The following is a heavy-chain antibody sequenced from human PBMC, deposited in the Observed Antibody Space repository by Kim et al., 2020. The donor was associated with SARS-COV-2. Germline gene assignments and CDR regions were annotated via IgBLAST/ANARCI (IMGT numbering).Heavy chain of an antibody. CDR2: SNSTGYT. CDR1: GGSISSGTYY. Sequence: SETLSLTCTVSGGSISSGTYYWGWNRQSPGKGLEWLGSSNSTGYTYYNPSLKSRVTFSVDTSNNQCSLKLSSVAAADKSVYYCARHKQWSGWELFDYWGPGTLVTVSS. V-gene: IGHV4-39*01. D-gene: IGHD1-26*01. CDR3: ARHKQWSGWELFDY. J-gene: IGHJ4*02.